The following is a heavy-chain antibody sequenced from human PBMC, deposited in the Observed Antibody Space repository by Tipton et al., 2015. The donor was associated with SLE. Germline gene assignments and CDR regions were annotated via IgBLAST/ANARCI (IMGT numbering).Heavy chain of an antibody. CDR2: FSHSGISSGST. CDR3: ARATRSDY. V-gene: IGHV4-34*01. D-gene: IGHD2-15*01. Sequence: TLSLTCAVNGGSFSGNYWTWIRQPPGKGLEWIGDFSHSGISSGSTNYNPSLKSRVTMSVDTSTNHFSLRLRSVTAADTAVYYCARATRSDYWGQGTLVTVSS. CDR1: GGSFSGNY. J-gene: IGHJ4*02.